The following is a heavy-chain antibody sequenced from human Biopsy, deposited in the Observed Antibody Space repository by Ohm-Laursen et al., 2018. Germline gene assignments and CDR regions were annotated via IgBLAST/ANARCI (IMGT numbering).Heavy chain of an antibody. CDR2: IDTINGGA. J-gene: IGHJ5*02. CDR3: ARERDP. Sequence: SVKVSCKASGYTFTDYYVHWVRQAPGHGLEWMGWIDTINGGARYAQKFQGRVTMTRDTSISTAYMELSRLTSDDTSVYYCARERDPWGQGTLVTVSS. V-gene: IGHV1-2*02. CDR1: GYTFTDYY.